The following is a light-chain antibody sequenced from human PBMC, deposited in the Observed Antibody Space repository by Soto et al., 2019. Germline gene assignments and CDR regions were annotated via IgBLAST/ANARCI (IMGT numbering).Light chain of an antibody. CDR2: SNN. CDR1: SSNIGSKT. V-gene: IGLV1-44*01. J-gene: IGLJ3*02. Sequence: QSVLTQPPSASVTPGQRVTISCSGSSSNIGSKTVNWYQQLPGTAPKILIYSNNQRPSGVPDRCSGSKSGTSASLAISGLQSGDEADYYCAAWDDSLNGWVFGGGTQLTV. CDR3: AAWDDSLNGWV.